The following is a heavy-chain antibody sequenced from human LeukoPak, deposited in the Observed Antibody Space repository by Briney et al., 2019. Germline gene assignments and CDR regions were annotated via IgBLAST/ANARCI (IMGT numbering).Heavy chain of an antibody. CDR2: ISGTGDYI. CDR1: GFTFSSYS. D-gene: IGHD2-2*01. V-gene: IGHV3-21*01. J-gene: IGHJ4*02. Sequence: GRSLRLSCSASGFTFSSYSMNWVRQAPGKGLEWVSSISGTGDYIYYADSVKGRFTISRDNGKNSLFLQMNSLRVEDTAVYYCARREPTVCSGTSCFAGPVGNWGQGTLVTVSS. CDR3: ARREPTVCSGTSCFAGPVGN.